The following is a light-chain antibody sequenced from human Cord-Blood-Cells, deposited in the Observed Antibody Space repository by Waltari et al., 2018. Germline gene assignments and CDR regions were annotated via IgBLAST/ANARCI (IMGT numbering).Light chain of an antibody. J-gene: IGLJ3*02. CDR1: SSNIGSNT. V-gene: IGLV1-44*01. CDR2: SNN. Sequence: QSVLTQPPSASGTPGQRVTISCSGSSSNIGSNTVNWYQQLPGTAPKLLIYSNNRRPSGVPDRFSGSKAGTSASLAIRGLQSEDEADYYYAAWDDSLNGPVFGGGTKLTVL. CDR3: AAWDDSLNGPV.